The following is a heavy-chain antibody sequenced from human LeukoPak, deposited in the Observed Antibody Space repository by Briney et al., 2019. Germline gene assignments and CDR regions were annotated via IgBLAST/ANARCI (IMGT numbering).Heavy chain of an antibody. CDR2: MNPNSGNT. CDR1: GYTFTSHD. CDR3: ARGVAGSLDY. Sequence: ASVKVSCKASGYTFTSHDINWVRQTTGQGLEWMGWMNPNSGNTGYTQKFQGRVTMTRNTSISTAYVELSSLRSEDTAVYYCARGVAGSLDYWGQGTLVTVSS. V-gene: IGHV1-8*01. D-gene: IGHD6-19*01. J-gene: IGHJ4*02.